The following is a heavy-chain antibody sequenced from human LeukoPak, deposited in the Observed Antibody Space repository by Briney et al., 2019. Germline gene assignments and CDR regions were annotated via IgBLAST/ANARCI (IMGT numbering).Heavy chain of an antibody. CDR2: IYYSGST. Sequence: SETLSLTCTVSGGSISSYFWSWIRQPPGKGLEWIGYIYYSGSTNYNPSLKSRVTISLDTSKNHFSLKLSSVTAADTAVYYCARVDRVRGVSWFDPWGQGTLVTVSS. J-gene: IGHJ5*02. D-gene: IGHD3-10*01. CDR3: ARVDRVRGVSWFDP. V-gene: IGHV4-59*01. CDR1: GGSISSYF.